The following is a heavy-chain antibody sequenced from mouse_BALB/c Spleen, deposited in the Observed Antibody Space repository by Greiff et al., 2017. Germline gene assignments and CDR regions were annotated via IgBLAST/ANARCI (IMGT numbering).Heavy chain of an antibody. D-gene: IGHD2-14*01. J-gene: IGHJ2*01. CDR3: ARADRDEGYFDY. V-gene: IGHV1-54*01. Sequence: QVQLQQSGAGLVRPGPSLSVSCTASGYAFTNYLIEWVKQRPGQGLEWIGVINPGSGGTNYNETFTGKATLTADKSSSTAYMQLSSLTSDDSAVYFGARADRDEGYFDYWGQGTTLTVSS. CDR2: INPGSGGT. CDR1: GYAFTNYL.